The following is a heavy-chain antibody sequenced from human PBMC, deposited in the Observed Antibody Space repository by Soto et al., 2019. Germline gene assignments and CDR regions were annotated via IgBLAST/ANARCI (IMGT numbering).Heavy chain of an antibody. D-gene: IGHD5-18*01. Sequence: SETLSLTCTVSGGSISSYYWSWIRQPPGKGLEWIGYIYYSGSTNYNPSLKSRVTMSVDTSKNQFSLKLTSVTAADTAVYYCARGDTYFDYWGQGTLVTVSS. CDR2: IYYSGST. V-gene: IGHV4-59*01. CDR3: ARGDTYFDY. CDR1: GGSISSYY. J-gene: IGHJ4*02.